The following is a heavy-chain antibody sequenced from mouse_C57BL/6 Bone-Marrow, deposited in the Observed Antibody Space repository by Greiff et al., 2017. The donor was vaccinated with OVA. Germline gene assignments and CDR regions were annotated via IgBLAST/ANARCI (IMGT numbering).Heavy chain of an antibody. CDR3: ARREITTGYYAMDY. CDR2: ISSGGRYT. J-gene: IGHJ4*01. Sequence: EVMLVESGGDLVKPGGSLKLSCAASGFTFSSYGMSWVRQTPDKRLEWVATISSGGRYTYYTDSVKGRFTIARDNAKTTLYLQMSSLKSEDTAMYYCARREITTGYYAMDYWGQGTSVTVSS. CDR1: GFTFSSYG. D-gene: IGHD2-4*01. V-gene: IGHV5-6*02.